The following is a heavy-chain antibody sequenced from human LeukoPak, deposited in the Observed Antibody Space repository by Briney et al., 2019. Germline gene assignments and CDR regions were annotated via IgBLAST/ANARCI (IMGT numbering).Heavy chain of an antibody. J-gene: IGHJ4*02. CDR2: INPNTGGA. Sequence: ASVKISCKASEYTFTDYYVHWVRQAPGQGLEWMGWINPNTGGANYAQKFQGRVTMTRDTSISTGYLDLSGRRSDDTAVYYCARAKANWGSGDYWGQGTLVTVSS. V-gene: IGHV1-2*02. D-gene: IGHD7-27*01. CDR1: EYTFTDYY. CDR3: ARAKANWGSGDY.